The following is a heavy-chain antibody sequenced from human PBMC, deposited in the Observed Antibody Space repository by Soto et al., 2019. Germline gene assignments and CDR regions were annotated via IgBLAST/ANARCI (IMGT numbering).Heavy chain of an antibody. CDR2: MNPNSGNT. CDR1: GYTFTSYD. D-gene: IGHD6-6*01. Sequence: ASVKVSCKASGYTFTSYDINWVRQATGQGLEWMGWMNPNSGNTGYAQKFQGRVTMTRNTSISTTYMELSSLRSEDTAVYYCARGTKAALGTPYGMDVWGQGTTVTVSS. V-gene: IGHV1-8*01. J-gene: IGHJ6*02. CDR3: ARGTKAALGTPYGMDV.